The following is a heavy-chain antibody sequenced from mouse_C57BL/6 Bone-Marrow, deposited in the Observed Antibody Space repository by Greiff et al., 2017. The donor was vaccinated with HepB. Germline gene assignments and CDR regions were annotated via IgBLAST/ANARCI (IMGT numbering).Heavy chain of an antibody. CDR1: GFTFSSYG. CDR2: ISSGGSYT. J-gene: IGHJ1*03. CDR3: ARRGYGSSHWYFDV. D-gene: IGHD1-1*01. V-gene: IGHV5-6*02. Sequence: EVMLVESGGDLVKPGGSLKLSCAASGFTFSSYGMSWVRQTPDKRLEWVATISSGGSYTYYPDSVKGRFTISRDNAKNTLYLQMSSLKSEYTAMYYCARRGYGSSHWYFDVWGTGTTVTVSS.